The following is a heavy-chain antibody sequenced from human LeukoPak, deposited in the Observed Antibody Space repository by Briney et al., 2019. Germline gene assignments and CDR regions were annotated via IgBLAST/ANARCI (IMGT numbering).Heavy chain of an antibody. CDR3: AMKWNCDY. Sequence: QPGGTLRLSCAASGFTFSSYAMNWVCQAPGKGLENVSAFSNGLSTYYADSVKGRFTISRNNSKSTLYLQMNSLRAEDTAVYYCAMKWNCDYWGQGTLVTVSS. CDR2: FSNGLST. J-gene: IGHJ4*02. CDR1: GFTFSSYA. D-gene: IGHD2-8*01. V-gene: IGHV3-64*04.